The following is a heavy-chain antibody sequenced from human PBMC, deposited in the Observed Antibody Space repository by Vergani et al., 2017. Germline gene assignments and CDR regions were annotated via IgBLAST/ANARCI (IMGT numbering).Heavy chain of an antibody. Sequence: QVQLQESGPGLVKPSETLSLKCTVSGGSLSSFDHDNSHDQYWSWIRQPPGKGLEWIGSIHYSENTNYNPSLKTRVTISVDTSKNQFSLTLTSVTAADTAVYYCASDTHSGQRADRWGQGILVTVTS. CDR1: GGSLSSFDHDNSHDQY. D-gene: IGHD6-19*01. V-gene: IGHV4-61*08. CDR3: ASDTHSGQRADR. J-gene: IGHJ5*02. CDR2: IHYSENT.